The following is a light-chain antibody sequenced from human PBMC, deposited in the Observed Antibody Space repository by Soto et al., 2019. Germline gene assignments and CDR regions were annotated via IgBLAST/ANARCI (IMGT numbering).Light chain of an antibody. V-gene: IGKV3-20*01. CDR1: QSVSNNY. CDR3: QQYNSYRT. Sequence: EIVLTQSPGTLSLSPGERATLSCRASQSVSNNYLAWYQQKPGQAPRLLIYGASSRATGIPDRFSGSGSGTEFTLTISSLQPDDFATYYCQQYNSYRTFGQGTKVDIK. J-gene: IGKJ1*01. CDR2: GAS.